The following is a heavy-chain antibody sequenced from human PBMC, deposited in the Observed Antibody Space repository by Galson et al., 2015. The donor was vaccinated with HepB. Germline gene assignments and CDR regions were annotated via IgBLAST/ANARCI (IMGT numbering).Heavy chain of an antibody. Sequence: SVKVSCKASGYTFTSYYMHWVRQAPGQGLEWMGIINPSGGSTSYAQKFQGRVTMTRDTSTSTVYMELSSLRSEDTVVYYCARDRRVTRQEYYYYYGMDVWGQGTTVTVSS. J-gene: IGHJ6*02. CDR1: GYTFTSYY. CDR3: ARDRRVTRQEYYYYYGMDV. D-gene: IGHD5-18*01. V-gene: IGHV1-46*01. CDR2: INPSGGST.